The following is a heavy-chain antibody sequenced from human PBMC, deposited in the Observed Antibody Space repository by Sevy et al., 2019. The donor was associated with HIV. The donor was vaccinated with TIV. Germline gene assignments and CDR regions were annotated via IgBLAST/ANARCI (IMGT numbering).Heavy chain of an antibody. J-gene: IGHJ3*02. Sequence: ASVKVSCKASGYTFTSYGISWVRQAPGQGLEWMGWISAYNGNTNYAQKLKGRVTMTTDTSTSTAYMELRSLRSDDTAVYYCARETMVRGVIPPDAFDIWGQGTMVTVSS. CDR3: ARETMVRGVIPPDAFDI. V-gene: IGHV1-18*01. CDR1: GYTFTSYG. D-gene: IGHD3-10*01. CDR2: ISAYNGNT.